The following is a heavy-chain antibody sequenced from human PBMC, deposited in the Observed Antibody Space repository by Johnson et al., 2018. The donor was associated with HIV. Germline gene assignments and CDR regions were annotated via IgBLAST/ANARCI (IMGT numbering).Heavy chain of an antibody. Sequence: QVQLVESGGGVVQPGRSLRLSCAASGFTFSTYGMHWVRQAPGKGLEWVAVIWFDGSNKYYADSVKGRFTISRDNSKNTLYLQMNRLRAEEPAVYYCARDPSWGYAFDIWGQGTMVTVSS. V-gene: IGHV3-33*01. D-gene: IGHD5-18*01. CDR1: GFTFSTYG. J-gene: IGHJ3*02. CDR3: ARDPSWGYAFDI. CDR2: IWFDGSNK.